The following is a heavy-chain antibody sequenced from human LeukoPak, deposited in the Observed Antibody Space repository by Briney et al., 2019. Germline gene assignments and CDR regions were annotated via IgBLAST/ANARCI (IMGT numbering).Heavy chain of an antibody. CDR3: ARHGHCTNGVCYSNYYHHMDV. CDR2: IYPDDSDT. J-gene: IGHJ6*03. CDR1: GYSFASSW. D-gene: IGHD2-8*01. V-gene: IGHV5-51*01. Sequence: GGSLRLSCKGSGYSFASSWIGWVRQMPGKGLEWVGLIYPDDSDTRYSPSFEGQITISVDKSISTAYLQWSSLKASDTAVYYCARHGHCTNGVCYSNYYHHMDVWGKGTTVTVSS.